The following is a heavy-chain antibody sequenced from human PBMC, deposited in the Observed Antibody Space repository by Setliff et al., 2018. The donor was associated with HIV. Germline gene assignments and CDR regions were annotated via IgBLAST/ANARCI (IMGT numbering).Heavy chain of an antibody. CDR1: GFTFSTYG. Sequence: GGSLRLSCAASGFTFSTYGMSWVRQAPGKGLEWVSAISGSGGSTYYADPVKGRFTISRDNSKNTLYLQMKSLRADDTAVYYCARGDGREDAFDIWGQGTMVTVSS. V-gene: IGHV3-23*01. CDR3: ARGDGREDAFDI. J-gene: IGHJ3*02. CDR2: ISGSGGST. D-gene: IGHD1-26*01.